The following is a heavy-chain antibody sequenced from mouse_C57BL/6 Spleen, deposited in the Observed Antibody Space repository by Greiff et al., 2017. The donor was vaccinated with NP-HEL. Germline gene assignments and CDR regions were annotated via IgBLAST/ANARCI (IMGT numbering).Heavy chain of an antibody. Sequence: QVQLQQSGPELVKPGASVKISCKASGYAFSSSWMNWVKQRPGKGLEWIGRIYPGDGDTNYNGKFKGKATLTADKSSSTAYMQLSSLTSEDSAVYFCATPRYYYAMDYWGQGTSVTVSS. CDR3: ATPRYYYAMDY. J-gene: IGHJ4*01. CDR1: GYAFSSSW. CDR2: IYPGDGDT. V-gene: IGHV1-82*01.